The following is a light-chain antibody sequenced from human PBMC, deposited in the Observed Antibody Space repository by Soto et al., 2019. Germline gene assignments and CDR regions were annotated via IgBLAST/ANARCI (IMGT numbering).Light chain of an antibody. Sequence: DIQVTQSPSSLSSSVGDRVTITCRASQSISRYLNWYRQKPGRAPNLLIYAASNLQSGVPSRFSGSGSVTDFTRTISSLQPGDVAPCYCHQRYSAPWTFCQGTKGEIK. CDR3: HQRYSAPWT. V-gene: IGKV1-39*01. J-gene: IGKJ1*01. CDR1: QSISRY. CDR2: AAS.